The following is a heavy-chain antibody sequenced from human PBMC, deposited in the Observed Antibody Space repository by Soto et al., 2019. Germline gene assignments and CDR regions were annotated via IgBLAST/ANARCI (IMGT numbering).Heavy chain of an antibody. CDR3: AGHDPAAAMRGGWFDP. CDR2: IYHSGST. D-gene: IGHD6-13*01. Sequence: SETLSLTCAVSGGSISSSNWWSWVRQPPGKGLEWIGEIYHSGSTNYNPSLKSRVTISVDKSKNQFSLKLSSVTAADTAVYYCAGHDPAAAMRGGWFDPWGQGTLVTVSS. J-gene: IGHJ5*02. CDR1: GGSISSSNW. V-gene: IGHV4-4*02.